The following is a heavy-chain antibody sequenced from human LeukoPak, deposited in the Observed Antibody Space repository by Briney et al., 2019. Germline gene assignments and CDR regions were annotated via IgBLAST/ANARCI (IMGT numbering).Heavy chain of an antibody. J-gene: IGHJ4*02. D-gene: IGHD6-13*01. CDR3: AREGIAAPFDY. V-gene: IGHV4-34*01. CDR2: INHSGST. Sequence: SETLSLTCAVYGGSFSGYYWSWIRQPPGKGLEWIGEINHSGSTNYNPSLKSRVTISVDTSKNQFSLKLSSVTAADTAVYYCAREGIAAPFDYWGQGTLVTVSS. CDR1: GGSFSGYY.